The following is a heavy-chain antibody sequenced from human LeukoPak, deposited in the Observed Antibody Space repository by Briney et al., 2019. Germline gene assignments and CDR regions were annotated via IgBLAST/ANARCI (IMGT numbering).Heavy chain of an antibody. J-gene: IGHJ4*02. CDR1: GFTVSSKY. CDR3: ARGKYGGYFIDY. V-gene: IGHV3-74*01. D-gene: IGHD5-12*01. Sequence: GGSLRLSCIASGFTVSSKYMSWVRQAPGKGLVWVSRIKPDGSDTNYADSVKGRFTISRDNAKNTVYLQMNSLRAEDTAVYYCARGKYGGYFIDYWGQGTLVTVSS. CDR2: IKPDGSDT.